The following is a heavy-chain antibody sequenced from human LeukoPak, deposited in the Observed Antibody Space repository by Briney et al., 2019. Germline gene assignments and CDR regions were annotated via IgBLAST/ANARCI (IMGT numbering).Heavy chain of an antibody. CDR2: ISYDGSNK. CDR1: GFTFSSYG. CDR3: AKTPPPGYYDSSGYHTAVDY. D-gene: IGHD3-22*01. Sequence: PGGSLRLSCAASGFTFSSYGMHWVRQAPGKGLEWVAVISYDGSNKYYAGSVKGRFTISRDNSKNTLYLQMNSLRAEDTAVYYCAKTPPPGYYDSSGYHTAVDYWGQGTLVTVSS. J-gene: IGHJ4*02. V-gene: IGHV3-30*18.